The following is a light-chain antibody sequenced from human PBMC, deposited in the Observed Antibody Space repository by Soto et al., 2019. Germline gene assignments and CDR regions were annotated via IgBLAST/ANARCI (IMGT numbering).Light chain of an antibody. CDR3: QQYNTYYT. CDR1: QGIRND. J-gene: IGKJ2*01. Sequence: AIQMTQSPSSLSASVGDRVTITCRASQGIRNDLGWFQQKPGKAPNLLIYAASSLQSGVPSRFSGSGSGTDFSLTISNLQPDDFATYYCQQYNTYYTFGQGTKLEIK. V-gene: IGKV1-6*01. CDR2: AAS.